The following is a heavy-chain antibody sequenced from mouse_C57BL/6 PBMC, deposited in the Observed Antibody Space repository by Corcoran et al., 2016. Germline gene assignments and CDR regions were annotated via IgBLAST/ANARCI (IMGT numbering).Heavy chain of an antibody. D-gene: IGHD2-4*01. J-gene: IGHJ2*01. CDR2: IYPGDGDT. Sequence: QVQLQQSGAELVKPGASVKISCKASGYTFSSYWMNWVKQRPGKGLEWIGQIYPGDGDTNYNGKFKGKATLTADKSSSTAYMQRSSLTSEDSAVYFCARADLYYDYLFDYWGQGTTLTVSS. V-gene: IGHV1-80*01. CDR1: GYTFSSYW. CDR3: ARADLYYDYLFDY.